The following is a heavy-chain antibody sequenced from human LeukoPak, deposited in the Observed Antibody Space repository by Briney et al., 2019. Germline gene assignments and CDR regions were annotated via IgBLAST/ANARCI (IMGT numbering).Heavy chain of an antibody. D-gene: IGHD3-10*01. Sequence: GGSLRLSCAASGFTFDDYAMHWARQAPGKGLEWVSGISWNSGSIGYADSVKGRFTISRDNAKNSLYLQMNSLRAEDTALYYCANSEGYWGQGTLVTVSS. CDR1: GFTFDDYA. CDR3: ANSEGY. J-gene: IGHJ4*02. V-gene: IGHV3-9*01. CDR2: ISWNSGSI.